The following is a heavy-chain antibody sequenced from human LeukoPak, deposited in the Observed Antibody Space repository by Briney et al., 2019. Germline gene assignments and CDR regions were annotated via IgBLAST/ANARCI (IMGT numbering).Heavy chain of an antibody. Sequence: GGSLRLSCAASGFTFSSYAMSWVRQAPGKGLERVSGISGSGGSTYYADSVKGQFTISRDNSKNTLYLQMNNLRAEDTALYYCAKGRYDSSGPANTFDYWGQGTLVTVSS. V-gene: IGHV3-23*01. CDR1: GFTFSSYA. D-gene: IGHD3-22*01. CDR2: ISGSGGST. J-gene: IGHJ4*02. CDR3: AKGRYDSSGPANTFDY.